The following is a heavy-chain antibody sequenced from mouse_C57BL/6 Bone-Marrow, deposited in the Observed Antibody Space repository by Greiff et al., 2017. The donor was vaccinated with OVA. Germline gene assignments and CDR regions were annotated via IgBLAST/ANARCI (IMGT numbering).Heavy chain of an antibody. CDR3: AIRAGAYYYGSSWGFAY. J-gene: IGHJ3*01. V-gene: IGHV1-18*01. CDR2: INPNNGGT. Sequence: EVQLQQSGPELVKPGASVKIPCKASGYTFTDYNMDWVKQSHGKSLEWIGDINPNNGGTIYNQKFKGKATLPVDKSSSTAYMELRSLTSEDTVVYYCAIRAGAYYYGSSWGFAYWGQGTLVTVSA. D-gene: IGHD1-1*01. CDR1: GYTFTDYN.